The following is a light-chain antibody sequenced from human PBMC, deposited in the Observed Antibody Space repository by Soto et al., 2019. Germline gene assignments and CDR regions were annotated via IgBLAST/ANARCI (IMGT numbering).Light chain of an antibody. CDR1: QSVLYSSSNSNY. J-gene: IGKJ1*01. V-gene: IGKV4-1*01. CDR3: QQFYSLPRT. CDR2: WAS. Sequence: DIVVTQSPDSLAVSLGERATINCKTSQSVLYSSSNSNYIAWYQQKPGQPPKLLIYWASTRQSGVPDRFSGSGSETDFTLTISSLQAEDVAVYYCQQFYSLPRTFGQGTKVGI.